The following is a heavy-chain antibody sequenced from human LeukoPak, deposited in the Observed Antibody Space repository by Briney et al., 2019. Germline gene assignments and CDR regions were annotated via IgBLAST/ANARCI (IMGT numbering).Heavy chain of an antibody. J-gene: IGHJ5*02. CDR2: IYWNDDK. D-gene: IGHD3-3*01. Sequence: SGPTLVNPTQTLTLTCTFSGFSLSTSGVGVGWIRQPPGKALEWLALIYWNDDKRYSPSLKSRLTITKDTSKNQVVLTMTNMDPVDTATYYCAHSRTPPDVRFRWFDPWGQGTLVTVSS. CDR3: AHSRTPPDVRFRWFDP. CDR1: GFSLSTSGVG. V-gene: IGHV2-5*01.